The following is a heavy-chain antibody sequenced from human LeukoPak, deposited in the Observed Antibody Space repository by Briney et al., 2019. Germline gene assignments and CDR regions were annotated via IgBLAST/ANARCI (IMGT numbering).Heavy chain of an antibody. J-gene: IGHJ3*02. D-gene: IGHD1-26*01. Sequence: AGGSLRLSRAAAGFTFSNDWMHWVRQAPGKGLEWVSRTKSDGSGTNYADSVKGRFTISRDNAQNTLYLQMNNLGVDDTAVYYCARALVTRLGAFDIWGQGTMVIVFS. CDR2: TKSDGSGT. V-gene: IGHV3-74*01. CDR3: ARALVTRLGAFDI. CDR1: GFTFSNDW.